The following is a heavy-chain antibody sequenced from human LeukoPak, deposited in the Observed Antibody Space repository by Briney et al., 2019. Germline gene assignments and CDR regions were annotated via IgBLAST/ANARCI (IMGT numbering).Heavy chain of an antibody. V-gene: IGHV1-69*04. J-gene: IGHJ6*02. CDR2: IIPILGIA. Sequence: SVKVSCKASGGTFSSYAISWVRQAPGQGLEWMGRIIPILGIASYAQKFQGRVTITADKSTSTAYMELSSLRSEDTAVYYCAGVYGSGSYYYYGMDVWGQGTTVTVSS. D-gene: IGHD3-10*01. CDR3: AGVYGSGSYYYYGMDV. CDR1: GGTFSSYA.